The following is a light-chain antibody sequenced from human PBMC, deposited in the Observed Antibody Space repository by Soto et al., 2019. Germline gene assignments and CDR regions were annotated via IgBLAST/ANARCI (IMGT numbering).Light chain of an antibody. J-gene: IGLJ2*01. CDR3: CSYAGSSTFRV. CDR1: SSDVGSYNL. V-gene: IGLV2-23*03. CDR2: EGS. Sequence: QSALTQPASVSGSPGQSITISCTGTSSDVGSYNLVSWYQQHPGKAPKLMIYEGSKRPSGVSNRFPGSKSGNTGSLTISGLQAEDEADYYCCSYAGSSTFRVFGGGTKLTVL.